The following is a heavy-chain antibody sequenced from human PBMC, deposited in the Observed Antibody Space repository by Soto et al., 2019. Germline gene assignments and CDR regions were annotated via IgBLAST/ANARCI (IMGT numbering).Heavy chain of an antibody. V-gene: IGHV3-48*02. J-gene: IGHJ6*02. D-gene: IGHD6-6*01. CDR1: GFTFSSYS. CDR2: ISSSSSTI. CDR3: ARDFGQLRYYYYGMDV. Sequence: GGSLRLSCAASGFTFSSYSMNWVRQAPGKGLEWVSYISSSSSTIYYADSVKGRFTISRDNAKNSLYLQMNSLRDEDTAVYYCARDFGQLRYYYYGMDVWGQGTTVTVSS.